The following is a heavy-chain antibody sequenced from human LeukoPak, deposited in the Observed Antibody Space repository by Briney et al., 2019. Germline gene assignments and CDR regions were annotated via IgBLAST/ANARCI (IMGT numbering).Heavy chain of an antibody. V-gene: IGHV4-34*01. Sequence: SETLSLTCAVYGGSFSGYYWSWIRQPPGKGLEWIGEINHSGSTNYNPSLKSRVTISVDTSKNQFSLKLSSVTAADTAVYYCARGRGILNWFDPWGQGTLVPVSS. J-gene: IGHJ5*02. CDR1: GGSFSGYY. D-gene: IGHD6-13*01. CDR2: INHSGST. CDR3: ARGRGILNWFDP.